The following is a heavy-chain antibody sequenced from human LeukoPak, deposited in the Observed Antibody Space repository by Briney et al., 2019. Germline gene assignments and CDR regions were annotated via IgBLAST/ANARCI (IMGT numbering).Heavy chain of an antibody. CDR1: GFTFSSYG. Sequence: GGSLRLSCVASGFTFSSYGMHWVRQAPGKGLEWVAVISYDGSTKYYADSVKGRFTISRDNSKNTLYLQMNSLRAEDTAVYYCARNGYSSSWYRNWGQGTLVTVSS. D-gene: IGHD6-13*01. J-gene: IGHJ4*02. CDR2: ISYDGSTK. CDR3: ARNGYSSSWYRN. V-gene: IGHV3-30*03.